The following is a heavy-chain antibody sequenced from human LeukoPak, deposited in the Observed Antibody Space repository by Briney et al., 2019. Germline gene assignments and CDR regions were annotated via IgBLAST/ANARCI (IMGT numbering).Heavy chain of an antibody. Sequence: GGSLRLSCAASEFDFSSHAMTWVRQAPGKGLEWVSAISISGSKTYYADSVKGRFTISRDNSKNTLYLQMNSLRAEDTAVYYCANEIRPNDYWGQGTQVTVSA. V-gene: IGHV3-23*01. J-gene: IGHJ4*02. CDR3: ANEIRPNDY. CDR2: ISISGSKT. CDR1: EFDFSSHA. D-gene: IGHD4-17*01.